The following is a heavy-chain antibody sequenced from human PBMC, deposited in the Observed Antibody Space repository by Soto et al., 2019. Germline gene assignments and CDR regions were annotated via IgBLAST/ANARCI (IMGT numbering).Heavy chain of an antibody. J-gene: IGHJ4*02. CDR3: ARDWTHYDSSGPGDY. V-gene: IGHV1-3*01. Sequence: XSVKVSCKASGYTFTSYPIHWVRQAPGQGLEWMGWINAGNGDTKYSQKFQGRVTITRDTSANTAYMELSSLRSEDTAVFYCARDWTHYDSSGPGDYWGQGTLVTVSS. D-gene: IGHD3-22*01. CDR1: GYTFTSYP. CDR2: INAGNGDT.